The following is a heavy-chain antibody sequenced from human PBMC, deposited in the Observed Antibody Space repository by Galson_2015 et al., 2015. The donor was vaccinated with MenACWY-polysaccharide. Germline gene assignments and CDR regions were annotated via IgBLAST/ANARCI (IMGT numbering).Heavy chain of an antibody. CDR2: ISDDGTYK. CDR1: GFTFSSYG. Sequence: SLRLSCAASGFTFSSYGMHWVRQAPGKGLDWVAVISDDGTYKYYADSVKGRFTISRDNSKSTLFLQMNSLRAEDTAVYYCAKGAVDTPMTFLFDFWGQGTLVTVSS. V-gene: IGHV3-30*18. CDR3: AKGAVDTPMTFLFDF. J-gene: IGHJ4*02. D-gene: IGHD5-18*01.